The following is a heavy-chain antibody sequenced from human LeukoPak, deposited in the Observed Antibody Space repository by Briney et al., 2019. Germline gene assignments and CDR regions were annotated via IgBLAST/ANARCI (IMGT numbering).Heavy chain of an antibody. Sequence: SVKVSCKASGGTFSSYAISWVRQAPGQGLEWMGGIIPIFGTANYAQKFQGRVTITADESTSTAYMELSSLRSEDTAVYYCARGRWYYYDSSGYPYWFDPWGQGTLVTVSS. D-gene: IGHD3-22*01. CDR3: ARGRWYYYDSSGYPYWFDP. CDR1: GGTFSSYA. CDR2: IIPIFGTA. J-gene: IGHJ5*02. V-gene: IGHV1-69*13.